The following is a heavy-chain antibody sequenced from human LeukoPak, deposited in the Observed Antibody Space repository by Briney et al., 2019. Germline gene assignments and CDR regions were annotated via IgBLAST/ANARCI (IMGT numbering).Heavy chain of an antibody. V-gene: IGHV4-39*07. CDR1: GGSISSSGYF. Sequence: SETLSLTCTVSGGSISSSGYFWGWIRQPPGKGLEWIGSINYSGRTYYNPSLKSRVSLSVDTSKNQFSLMLSSVTAADTALYYCARDSSRFVPVAGYNWFDPWGQGILVTVSS. CDR3: ARDSSRFVPVAGYNWFDP. J-gene: IGHJ5*02. CDR2: INYSGRT. D-gene: IGHD6-19*01.